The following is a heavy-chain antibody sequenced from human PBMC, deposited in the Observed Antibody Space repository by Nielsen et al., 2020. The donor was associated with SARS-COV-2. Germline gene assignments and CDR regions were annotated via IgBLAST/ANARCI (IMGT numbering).Heavy chain of an antibody. CDR2: IYPGDSDT. CDR3: ASGTGADYYDYYGMDV. Sequence: GESLKISCKGSGYSFTSYWIGWVRQMPGKGLEWMGIIYPGDSDTRYSPSFQGQVTTSADKSISTAYLQWSSLKASDTAMYYCASGTGADYYDYYGMDVWGQGTTVTVSS. CDR1: GYSFTSYW. V-gene: IGHV5-51*01. D-gene: IGHD3-10*01. J-gene: IGHJ6*02.